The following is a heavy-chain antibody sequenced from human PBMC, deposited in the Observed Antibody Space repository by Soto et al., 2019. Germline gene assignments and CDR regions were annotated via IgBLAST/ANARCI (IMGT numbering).Heavy chain of an antibody. J-gene: IGHJ4*02. CDR3: AKDRRSKDYQYYFDY. Sequence: QVQLEESGGCVVQPGRSLRLSCAASGFTFNSYGMHWVRQAPGKGLEWVAVISYDGSQKYYADSVKGRFTISRDNSKNTQYLQMNSPRAEDTAVYYCAKDRRSKDYQYYFDYWGQGTLVPVSS. CDR1: GFTFNSYG. CDR2: ISYDGSQK. V-gene: IGHV3-30*18. D-gene: IGHD2-2*01.